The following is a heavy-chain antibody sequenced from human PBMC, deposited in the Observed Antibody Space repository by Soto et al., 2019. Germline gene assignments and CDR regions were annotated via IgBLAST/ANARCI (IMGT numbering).Heavy chain of an antibody. CDR3: ERSQLLLSYFVY. D-gene: IGHD2-15*01. CDR1: GFTFSSYA. J-gene: IGHJ4*02. V-gene: IGHV3-30-3*01. CDR2: ISYDGSNK. Sequence: QVQLVESGGGVVQPGRSLRLSCAASGFTFSSYAMHWVGQAPGKGLEWVAVISYDGSNKYYADSVKGRFTISRDNSKNTLYLQMNSLRAEDTALYYCERSQLLLSYFVYWGQGTLVTVSS.